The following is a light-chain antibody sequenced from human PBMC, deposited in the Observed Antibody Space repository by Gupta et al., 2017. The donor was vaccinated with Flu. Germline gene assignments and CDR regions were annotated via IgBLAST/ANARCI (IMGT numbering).Light chain of an antibody. V-gene: IGLV2-8*01. CDR2: EVS. CDR3: HSYAGSNSWV. J-gene: IGLJ3*02. CDR1: SSDVGTYKY. Sequence: SVTISSTGTSSDVGTYKYVSWYHQHPGKPPTLMIYEVSQRPAGVPARFSGSKSGNTASLTVSGLQAEDEADYYCHSYAGSNSWVFGGGTKLTVL.